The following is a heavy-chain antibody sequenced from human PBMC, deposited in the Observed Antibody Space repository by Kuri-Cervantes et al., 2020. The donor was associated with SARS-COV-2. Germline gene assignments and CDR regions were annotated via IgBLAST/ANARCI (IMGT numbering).Heavy chain of an antibody. CDR2: IYHSGST. J-gene: IGHJ4*02. Sequence: GSLRLSCTVSGDSISSYYWSWIRQPPGKGLEWIGSIYHSGSTYYNPSLKSRVTISVDTSKNQFSLKLSSVTAADTAVYYCARAVRSGSSSWYGFDYWGQGTLVTVSS. V-gene: IGHV4-38-2*02. CDR3: ARAVRSGSSSWYGFDY. CDR1: GDSISSYY. D-gene: IGHD6-13*01.